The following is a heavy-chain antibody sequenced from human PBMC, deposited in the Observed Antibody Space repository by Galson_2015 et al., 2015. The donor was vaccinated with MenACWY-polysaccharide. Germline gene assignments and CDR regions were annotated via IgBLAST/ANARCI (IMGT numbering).Heavy chain of an antibody. Sequence: TLSLTCNVSGDSTRSGGYYWSWIRQHPGKGLEWMGYIHYRGSTSYNPSLKSRLLISGDASNGQFSLKLSSVTAADTAVYYCARYNMAAGDFDYWGQGALGTVSS. CDR1: GDSTRSGGYY. D-gene: IGHD6-25*01. V-gene: IGHV4-31*03. CDR2: IHYRGST. CDR3: ARYNMAAGDFDY. J-gene: IGHJ4*02.